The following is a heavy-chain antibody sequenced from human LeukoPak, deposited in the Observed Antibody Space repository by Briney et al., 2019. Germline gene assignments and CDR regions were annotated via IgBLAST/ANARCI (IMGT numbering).Heavy chain of an antibody. CDR2: IYSGGST. D-gene: IGHD2-15*01. Sequence: PGGSLRLSCEASGFIVSSSYMSWVRQAPGKGLEWVSVIYSGGSTYYVDSVKGRFTISRDNAKNTLYLQMNSLRAEDTAVYYCARVQGYCSGGSCYGVNWFDPWGQGTLSPSPQ. J-gene: IGHJ5*02. V-gene: IGHV3-53*01. CDR1: GFIVSSSY. CDR3: ARVQGYCSGGSCYGVNWFDP.